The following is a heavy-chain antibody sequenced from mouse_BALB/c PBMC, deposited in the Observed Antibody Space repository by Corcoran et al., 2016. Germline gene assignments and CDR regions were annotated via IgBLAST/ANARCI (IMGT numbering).Heavy chain of an antibody. CDR2: INPYNDGT. V-gene: IGHV1S136*01. CDR3: ARSTGTYYVDY. CDR1: GYTFTSYV. J-gene: IGHJ2*01. D-gene: IGHD4-1*01. Sequence: EVQLQPSGPELVKPGASVKMSCKASGYTFTSYVMHWVKQKPGQGLEWIGYINPYNDGTKYNEKFKGKATLTSDKSSSTAYMELSSLTSEDSAVYYCARSTGTYYVDYWGQGTTLTVSS.